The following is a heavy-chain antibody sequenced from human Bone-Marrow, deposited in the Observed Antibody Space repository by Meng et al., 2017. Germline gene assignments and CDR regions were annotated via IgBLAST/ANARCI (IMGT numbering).Heavy chain of an antibody. V-gene: IGHV3-74*01. Sequence: GESLKISCAASGFTFSSYWMHWVRQAPGKGLVWVSRIKSDGSHTNYAGSVKGRFTISRDNAKNTLYLQMNSLRAEDTAVYYCARDRAYSSPRLGVFYYGMDVWGQGTTVTVSS. CDR2: IKSDGSHT. CDR1: GFTFSSYW. D-gene: IGHD6-13*01. J-gene: IGHJ6*02. CDR3: ARDRAYSSPRLGVFYYGMDV.